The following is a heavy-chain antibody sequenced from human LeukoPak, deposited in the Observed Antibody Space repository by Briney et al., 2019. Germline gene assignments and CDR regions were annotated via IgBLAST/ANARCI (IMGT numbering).Heavy chain of an antibody. D-gene: IGHD3-9*01. CDR2: INPNSGGT. Sequence: GASVKVSCKASGYTFTGYYMHWVRQAPGQGLEWMGWINPNSGGTNYAQKFQGWVTMTRDTSISTAYMELSRLRSDDTAVYYCAREFKGQYYDILTGYYYFDYWGQGTLVTVSS. V-gene: IGHV1-2*04. CDR1: GYTFTGYY. CDR3: AREFKGQYYDILTGYYYFDY. J-gene: IGHJ4*02.